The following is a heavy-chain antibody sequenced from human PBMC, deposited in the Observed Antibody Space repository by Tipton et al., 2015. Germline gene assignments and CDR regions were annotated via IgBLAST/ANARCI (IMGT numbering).Heavy chain of an antibody. J-gene: IGHJ6*02. CDR2: ISSSGTTI. CDR1: GFSFSYYS. V-gene: IGHV3-48*04. D-gene: IGHD5-18*01. Sequence: SLRLSCAASGFSFSYYSMNWVRQAPGKGLEWVSYISSSGTTIYYADSVKGRFTISRDNAKNSLYLQMNSLRAEDTAVYYCARGNTAMVGGSDVWGQGTTVTVSS. CDR3: ARGNTAMVGGSDV.